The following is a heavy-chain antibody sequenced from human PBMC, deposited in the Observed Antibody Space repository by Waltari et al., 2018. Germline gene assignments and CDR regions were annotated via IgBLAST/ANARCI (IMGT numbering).Heavy chain of an antibody. J-gene: IGHJ4*02. CDR2: IKQDGSDK. CDR3: ARLNWDVVKAFDY. V-gene: IGHV3-7*01. CDR1: GFTFSSYW. Sequence: EVQLVESGGGLVQPGGSLRLSCAASGFTFSSYWMSWVRQAPGKGWGLGAKIKQDGSDKYYVDSVKGRFTISRDNAKNSLYLQMNSMRVEDTASYYCARLNWDVVKAFDYWGQGTLVTVSS. D-gene: IGHD3-22*01.